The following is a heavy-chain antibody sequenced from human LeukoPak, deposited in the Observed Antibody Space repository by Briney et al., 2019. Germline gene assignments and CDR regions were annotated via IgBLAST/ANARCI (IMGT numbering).Heavy chain of an antibody. V-gene: IGHV4-39*07. Sequence: SETLSLTCTVSGGSISSSSYYWGWIRQPPGKGLEWIGSIYYSGSTNYNPSLKSRVTISVDTSKNQFSLKLSSVTAADTAVYYCARVLAASAIYYYYYYMDVWGKGTTVTVSS. D-gene: IGHD6-13*01. J-gene: IGHJ6*03. CDR2: IYYSGST. CDR1: GGSISSSSYY. CDR3: ARVLAASAIYYYYYYMDV.